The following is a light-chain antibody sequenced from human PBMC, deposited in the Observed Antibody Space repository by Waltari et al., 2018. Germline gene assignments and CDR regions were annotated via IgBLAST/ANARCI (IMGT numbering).Light chain of an antibody. J-gene: IGKJ2*01. V-gene: IGKV1-8*01. Sequence: AIRMTQSPSSFSASTGDRVTITCRASQGISSYLAWYQQKPGKAPKLLIYAASTLQSGVPSRFSGSGSGTDFTLTISCLQSEDFATYYCQQYYSYPYTFDQGTKLEIK. CDR1: QGISSY. CDR3: QQYYSYPYT. CDR2: AAS.